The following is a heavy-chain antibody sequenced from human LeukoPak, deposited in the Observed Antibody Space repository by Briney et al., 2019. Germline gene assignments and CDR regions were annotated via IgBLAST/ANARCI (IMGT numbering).Heavy chain of an antibody. J-gene: IGHJ4*02. D-gene: IGHD5-24*01. CDR2: INPNSGGT. Sequence: GASVKVSCKTSGYTFTGYYMHWVRQAPGQGLEWMGWINPNSGGTNYAQKFQGRVTMTRDTSISTAYMELSRLRSDDTAVYYCARDAGDGYNYEVHYWGQGTLVTVSS. V-gene: IGHV1-2*02. CDR1: GYTFTGYY. CDR3: ARDAGDGYNYEVHY.